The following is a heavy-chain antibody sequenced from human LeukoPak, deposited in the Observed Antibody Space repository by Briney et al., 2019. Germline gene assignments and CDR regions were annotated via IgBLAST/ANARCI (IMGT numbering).Heavy chain of an antibody. CDR1: GGSLSGYY. J-gene: IGHJ6*02. CDR3: ARGRTYYYDSSGYYLGYYYYGMDV. CDR2: INHSGST. V-gene: IGHV4-34*01. Sequence: SETLSLTCAVYGGSLSGYYWSWIRQPPGKGLEWIGEINHSGSTNYNPSLKSRVTISVDTSKNQFSLKLSSVTAADTAVYYCARGRTYYYDSSGYYLGYYYYGMDVWGQGTTVTVSS. D-gene: IGHD3-22*01.